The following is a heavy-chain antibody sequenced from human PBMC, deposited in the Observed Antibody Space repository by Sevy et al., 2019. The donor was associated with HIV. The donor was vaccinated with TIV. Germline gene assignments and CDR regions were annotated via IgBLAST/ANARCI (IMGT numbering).Heavy chain of an antibody. CDR3: ARGAGGPGVMITFGGVKYAFDF. D-gene: IGHD3-16*01. CDR1: GGSITTTEYY. V-gene: IGHV4-30-4*01. J-gene: IGHJ3*01. CDR2: IHYSGRT. Sequence: SETLSLTCTVSGGSITTTEYYWSWIRQSPRKGLEWIGYIHYSGRTYYNPSLKSRVTMSVDTSRNQFSLRLNSVTATDTAVYYCARGAGGPGVMITFGGVKYAFDFRGQGRTVTVSS.